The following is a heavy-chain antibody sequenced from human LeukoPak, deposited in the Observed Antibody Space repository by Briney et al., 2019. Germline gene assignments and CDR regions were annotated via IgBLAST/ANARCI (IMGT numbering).Heavy chain of an antibody. Sequence: PGGSLRLSCAASGFTFSSYAMHWVRQAPGKGLEWVAVISFDGSNRYDADSVKGRFTISRDNSKNMLYLQMNSLRVEDTAVYYCARDQQWLADYWGQGTLVTVSS. CDR2: ISFDGSNR. CDR1: GFTFSSYA. J-gene: IGHJ4*02. V-gene: IGHV3-30-3*01. D-gene: IGHD6-19*01. CDR3: ARDQQWLADY.